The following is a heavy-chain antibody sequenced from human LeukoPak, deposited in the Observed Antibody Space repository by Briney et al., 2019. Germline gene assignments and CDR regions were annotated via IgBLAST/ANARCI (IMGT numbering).Heavy chain of an antibody. J-gene: IGHJ4*02. V-gene: IGHV4-59*01. Sequence: PSETLSLTCTVSGGSISSYYWSWIRRPPGKGLEWIGYIYYSGSTNYNPSLKSRVTISVDTSKNQFSLKLSSVTAADTAVYYGARVKVDTAMVWFDYWGQGTLVTVSS. D-gene: IGHD5-18*01. CDR3: ARVKVDTAMVWFDY. CDR1: GGSISSYY. CDR2: IYYSGST.